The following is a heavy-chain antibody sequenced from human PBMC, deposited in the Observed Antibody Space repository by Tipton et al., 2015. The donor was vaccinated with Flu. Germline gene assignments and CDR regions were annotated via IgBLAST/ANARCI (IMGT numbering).Heavy chain of an antibody. CDR1: GFTFRTYW. CDR3: ARDNGDYHYGWGKY. V-gene: IGHV3-7*03. D-gene: IGHD4-17*01. CDR2: IKQDGSET. J-gene: IGHJ4*02. Sequence: SLRLSCEASGFTFRTYWMNWVRQAPGKGLEWVAIIKQDGSETFYVDSVKGRFIVSRDNAKNSLFLQLSSLTADDTAVYYCARDNGDYHYGWGKYWGQGTLVAVSA.